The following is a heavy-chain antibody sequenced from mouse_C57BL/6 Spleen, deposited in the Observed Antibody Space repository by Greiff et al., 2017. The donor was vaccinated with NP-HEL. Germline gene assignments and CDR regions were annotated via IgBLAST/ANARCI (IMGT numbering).Heavy chain of an antibody. CDR3: ERDGREGDYAWFAY. Sequence: VKLQESDAELVKPGASVKISCKVSGYTFTDHTIHWMKQRPEQGLEWIGYIYPRDGSTKYNETFKGKATLTADNSSSTAYMQLIILTSPASAFFVCERDGREGDYAWFAYWGQGTLVTVAA. CDR1: GYTFTDHT. V-gene: IGHV1-78*01. D-gene: IGHD2-13*01. J-gene: IGHJ3*01. CDR2: IYPRDGST.